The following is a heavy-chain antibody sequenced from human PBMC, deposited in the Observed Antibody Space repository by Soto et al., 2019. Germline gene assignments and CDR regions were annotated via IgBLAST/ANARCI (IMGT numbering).Heavy chain of an antibody. J-gene: IGHJ2*01. CDR2: IYYSGST. Sequence: PSETLSLTCTVSGGSISSYYWSWIRQPPGKGLEWIGYIYYSGSTNYNPSLKSRVTISVDTSKNQFSLKLSSVTAADTAVYYCARVQGGGDYADWYFDLWGRGTLVTVSS. CDR1: GGSISSYY. D-gene: IGHD4-17*01. V-gene: IGHV4-59*01. CDR3: ARVQGGGDYADWYFDL.